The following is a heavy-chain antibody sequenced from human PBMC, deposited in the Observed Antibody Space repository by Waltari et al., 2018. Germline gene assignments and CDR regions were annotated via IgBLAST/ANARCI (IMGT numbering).Heavy chain of an antibody. J-gene: IGHJ3*02. V-gene: IGHV3-48*04. CDR3: ARGLQYSFDM. Sequence: EVQLVESGGGLVQPGGSLRLSCAASGFTFNRYSMNWVRQAPGKGLEWVSYITSSSSTIFYADSVKGRFTISRDNARNSLYLQINSLRVGDTAVYYCARGLQYSFDMWGQGTMVTVSS. D-gene: IGHD4-4*01. CDR2: ITSSSSTI. CDR1: GFTFNRYS.